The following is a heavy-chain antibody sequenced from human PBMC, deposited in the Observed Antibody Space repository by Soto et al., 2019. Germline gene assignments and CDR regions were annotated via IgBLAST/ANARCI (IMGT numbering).Heavy chain of an antibody. CDR3: ARDKITGLFDY. V-gene: IGHV4-34*01. Sequence: SETLSLTCAVYGGSFSGYYWTCIRQPPGTGLEWIGEINHSGSTNYNPSLKSRVTISVDASKNQFSLKLTSVTAADTAVYYCARDKITGLFDYWGQGTLVTVSS. D-gene: IGHD2-8*02. CDR2: INHSGST. J-gene: IGHJ4*02. CDR1: GGSFSGYY.